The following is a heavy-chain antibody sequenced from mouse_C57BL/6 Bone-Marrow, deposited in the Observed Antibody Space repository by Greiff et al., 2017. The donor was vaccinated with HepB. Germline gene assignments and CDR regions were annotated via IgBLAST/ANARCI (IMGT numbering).Heavy chain of an antibody. CDR2: IYPRDGST. Sequence: QVQLQQSGPELVKPGASVKLSCKASGYTFTSYDINWVKQRPGQGLEWIGWIYPRDGSTKYNEKFKGKATLTVDTSASTAYMELHSLTSEDSAVYFCARDGNTTVVAHWYIDVCGAGTTFTVSS. V-gene: IGHV1-85*01. D-gene: IGHD1-1*01. CDR1: GYTFTSYD. CDR3: ARDGNTTVVAHWYIDV. J-gene: IGHJ1*01.